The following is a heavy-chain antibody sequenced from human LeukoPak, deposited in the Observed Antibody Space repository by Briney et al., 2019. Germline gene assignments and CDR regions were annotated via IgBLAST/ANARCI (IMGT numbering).Heavy chain of an antibody. J-gene: IGHJ4*02. V-gene: IGHV3-43*02. CDR2: ISWDGGST. D-gene: IGHD3-22*01. Sequence: GGSLRLSCAASGFTFSDSAMTWVRQAPGKGLEWVSLISWDGGSTYYADSVKGRFTISRDNSKNSLYLQMNSLRTEDTALYYCAKDNGYYDSSGYFDYWGQGTLVTVSS. CDR3: AKDNGYYDSSGYFDY. CDR1: GFTFSDSA.